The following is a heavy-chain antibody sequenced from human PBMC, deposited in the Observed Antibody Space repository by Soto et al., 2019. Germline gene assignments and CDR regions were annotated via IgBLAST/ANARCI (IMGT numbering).Heavy chain of an antibody. D-gene: IGHD1-26*01. J-gene: IGHJ4*02. CDR1: GFTFSSYA. V-gene: IGHV3-23*01. Sequence: EVQLLESGGGLVQPGGSLRLSCAASGFTFSSYAMSWVRQAPGKGLEWVSAISGSGGSTYYADSVKGRFTISRDNSKNSLYLQMNSLRAEDTAVYYCAKWGRELLFSDLDYWGQGTLVTVSS. CDR3: AKWGRELLFSDLDY. CDR2: ISGSGGST.